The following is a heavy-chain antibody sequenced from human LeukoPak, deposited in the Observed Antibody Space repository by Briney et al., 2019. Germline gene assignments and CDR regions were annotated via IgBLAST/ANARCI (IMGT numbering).Heavy chain of an antibody. Sequence: GGSLRLSCAASGFTFSSYTMSWVRQAPGKGLEWVSGVSGSGGNIHYADSVKGRFTISRDNSKNTLYLQMNSLRAEDTAVYYCAASLPNIVVVPATKGPFGYWGQGALVTASS. CDR1: GFTFSSYT. V-gene: IGHV3-23*01. D-gene: IGHD2-2*01. CDR2: VSGSGGNI. J-gene: IGHJ4*02. CDR3: AASLPNIVVVPATKGPFGY.